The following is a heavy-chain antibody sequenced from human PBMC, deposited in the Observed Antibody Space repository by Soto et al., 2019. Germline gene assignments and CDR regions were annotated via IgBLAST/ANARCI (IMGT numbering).Heavy chain of an antibody. CDR3: ASFSVFGVDPWRYYFEY. CDR1: GGTFSSYA. CDR2: IIPIFGTA. J-gene: IGHJ4*02. D-gene: IGHD3-3*01. V-gene: IGHV1-69*13. Sequence: SVKVSCKASGGTFSSYAISWVRQAPGQGLEWMGGIIPIFGTANYAQKFQGRVTITADESTSTAYMKLSSLRSEDTAVYYCASFSVFGVDPWRYYFEYWGQGTLLTVSS.